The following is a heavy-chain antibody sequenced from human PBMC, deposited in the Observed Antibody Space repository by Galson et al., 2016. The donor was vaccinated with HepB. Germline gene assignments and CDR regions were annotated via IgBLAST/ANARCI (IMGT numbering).Heavy chain of an antibody. CDR3: ARDREYSTGWYDPDY. D-gene: IGHD6-19*01. CDR1: GFTFGGYG. J-gene: IGHJ4*02. Sequence: SLRLSCAASGFTFGGYGMHWVRQAPGKGLEWVAVISFDGSKNYYGDSVKGRFTVSRDNSKSTLFLQMNSLRAEDTAVYYCARDREYSTGWYDPDYWGRGTLVTVSS. V-gene: IGHV3-30*03. CDR2: ISFDGSKN.